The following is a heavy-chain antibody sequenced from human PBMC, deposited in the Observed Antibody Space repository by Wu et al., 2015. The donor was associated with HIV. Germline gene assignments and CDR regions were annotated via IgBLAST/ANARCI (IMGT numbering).Heavy chain of an antibody. CDR1: GGTFSSYA. Sequence: QVQLVQSGAEVKKPGSSVKVSCKASGGTFSSYAISWVRQAPGQGLEWMGGIIPIFGTANYAQKFQGRVTITTDESTSTAYMELSSLRSEDTAVYYCARGQEIGYCSSTSCYNWFRPWGQGTLVTVS. V-gene: IGHV1-69*05. D-gene: IGHD2-2*01. CDR2: IIPIFGTA. CDR3: ARGQEIGYCSSTSCYNWFRP. J-gene: IGHJ5*02.